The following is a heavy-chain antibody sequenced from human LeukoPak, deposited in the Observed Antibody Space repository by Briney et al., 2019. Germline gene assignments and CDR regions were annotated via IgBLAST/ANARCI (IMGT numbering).Heavy chain of an antibody. J-gene: IGHJ5*02. CDR3: ARRIANRNWFDP. D-gene: IGHD1/OR15-1a*01. CDR2: IFYSGAA. Sequence: SETLSLTCTVSGGSISSSDYYWGWVRQPPGKGLEWIGSIFYSGAAHCNPSLKSRVTISVDTSNNQFSLMLSSVTAADTAVYYCARRIANRNWFDPWGQGTLFTVSS. CDR1: GGSISSSDYY. V-gene: IGHV4-39*01.